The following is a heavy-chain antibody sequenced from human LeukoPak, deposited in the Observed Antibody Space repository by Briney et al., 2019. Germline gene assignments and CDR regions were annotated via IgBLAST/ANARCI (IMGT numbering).Heavy chain of an antibody. Sequence: GASVKVSCKASGYTFTSYDINWVRQAPGQGLEWMGWINPNSGGTNYAQKFQGRVTMTRDTSISTAYMELSRLRSDDTAVYYCARADPTVVTCPFDYWGQGTLVTVSS. CDR1: GYTFTSYD. CDR3: ARADPTVVTCPFDY. D-gene: IGHD4-23*01. CDR2: INPNSGGT. J-gene: IGHJ4*02. V-gene: IGHV1-2*02.